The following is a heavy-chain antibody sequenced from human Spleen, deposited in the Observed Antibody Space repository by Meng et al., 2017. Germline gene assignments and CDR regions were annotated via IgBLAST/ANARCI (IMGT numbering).Heavy chain of an antibody. V-gene: IGHV5-51*01. Sequence: GESLKISCEGSGYSFTSYWIGWVRQMPGKGLEWMGIIYPGDSDTRYSPSFKGQGTISADKSISTAYLQWSSLNASYTAMYYCARRRYYDSSCYYPIDYWGQGTLVTVSS. J-gene: IGHJ4*02. CDR1: GYSFTSYW. D-gene: IGHD3-22*01. CDR3: ARRRYYDSSCYYPIDY. CDR2: IYPGDSDT.